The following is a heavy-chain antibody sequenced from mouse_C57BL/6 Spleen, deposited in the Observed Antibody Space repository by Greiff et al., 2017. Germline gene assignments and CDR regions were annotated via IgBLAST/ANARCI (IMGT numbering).Heavy chain of an antibody. D-gene: IGHD2-5*01. V-gene: IGHV1-72*01. Sequence: VQLQQPGAELVKPGASVKLSCKASGYTFTSYWMHWVKQRPGRGLEWIGRIDPNRGGTKYNEKFKSKATLTVDKPSSTAYMQLSSLTSEDSAVYYCARSLYSNYVGHYAMDYWGQGTSVTVSS. CDR2: IDPNRGGT. CDR1: GYTFTSYW. J-gene: IGHJ4*01. CDR3: ARSLYSNYVGHYAMDY.